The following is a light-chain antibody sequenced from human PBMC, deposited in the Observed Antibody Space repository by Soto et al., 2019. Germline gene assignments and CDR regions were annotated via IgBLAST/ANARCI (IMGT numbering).Light chain of an antibody. CDR2: RNN. Sequence: QSVLTQPPSASGTPGQRVTISCSGSSSNIGSNYVYWYQQLPGTAPKLLIYRNNQRPSGVPDRFSGSKSGTSASLAISGLRSEEEADYYCAPWDDSLSGRVVFGGGTKLTVL. V-gene: IGLV1-47*01. J-gene: IGLJ2*01. CDR3: APWDDSLSGRVV. CDR1: SSNIGSNY.